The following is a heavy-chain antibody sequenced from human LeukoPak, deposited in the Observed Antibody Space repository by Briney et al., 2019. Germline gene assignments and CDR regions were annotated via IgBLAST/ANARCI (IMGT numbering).Heavy chain of an antibody. D-gene: IGHD6-13*01. Sequence: PSETLSLTCAVYGGSFSGYYWSWIRQPPGRGLEWIGEINHSGSTNYNPSLKSRVTISVDTSKNQFSLKLSSVTGADTAVYYCARTGYSSSWYGYWGQGTLVTVSS. J-gene: IGHJ4*02. CDR2: INHSGST. CDR1: GGSFSGYY. V-gene: IGHV4-34*01. CDR3: ARTGYSSSWYGY.